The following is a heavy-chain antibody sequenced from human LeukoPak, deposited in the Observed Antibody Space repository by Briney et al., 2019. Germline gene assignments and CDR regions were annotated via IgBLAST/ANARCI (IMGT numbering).Heavy chain of an antibody. D-gene: IGHD1-26*01. J-gene: IGHJ3*02. CDR2: INSINSTI. Sequence: SLLSLNKYRLMWVGPAAGRERAAVSCINSINSTIYYADSVKGRFTISRDSAKNSLYLQMNSLRDEDTAVYYCARPGLGSYKEGSAFDIWGQGTMVTVSS. V-gene: IGHV3-48*02. CDR1: LLSLNKYR. CDR3: ARPGLGSYKEGSAFDI.